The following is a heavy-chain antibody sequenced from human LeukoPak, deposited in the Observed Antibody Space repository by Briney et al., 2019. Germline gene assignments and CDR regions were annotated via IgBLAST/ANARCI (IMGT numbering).Heavy chain of an antibody. CDR2: MNPNSGNT. Sequence: ASVKVSCKASGYTFTSYDINWVRQATGQGLEWMGWMNPNSGNTGYAQKFQGRVTMTRDTSINTAYMELRSLTSEDTAIYYCVRDGEGVAISVNFWFDPWGQGTLVTVSS. CDR1: GYTFTSYD. D-gene: IGHD3-10*01. CDR3: VRDGEGVAISVNFWFDP. J-gene: IGHJ5*02. V-gene: IGHV1-8*01.